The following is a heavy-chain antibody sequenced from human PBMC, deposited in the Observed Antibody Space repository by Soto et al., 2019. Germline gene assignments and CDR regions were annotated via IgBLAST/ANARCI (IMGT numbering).Heavy chain of an antibody. CDR1: S. V-gene: IGHV3-21*01. D-gene: IGHD3-3*01. Sequence: SCNRVLQAPGKGLEWVSSISSTTNYTYYADSMTGRFTVSRDNAKNSVYLNMNSLRDEDPAVYYWAREYEDLTSNFDFWRQGTLVTVSS. CDR2: ISSTTNYT. CDR3: AREYEDLTSNFDF. J-gene: IGHJ4*02.